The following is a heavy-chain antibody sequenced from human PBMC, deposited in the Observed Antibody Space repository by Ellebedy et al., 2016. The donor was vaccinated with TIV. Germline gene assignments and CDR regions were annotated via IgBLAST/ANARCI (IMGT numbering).Heavy chain of an antibody. D-gene: IGHD4-17*01. V-gene: IGHV1-18*04. CDR3: ARAMTTVTTDY. Sequence: AASVKVSCKASGYTFTSYGISWVRQAPGQGIEWMGWINAYNGNTNYAQKLQGRVTMTTDTSTSTAYMEQMILRSDDTAVYYCARAMTTVTTDYWGQGTLVTVSS. CDR2: INAYNGNT. CDR1: GYTFTSYG. J-gene: IGHJ4*02.